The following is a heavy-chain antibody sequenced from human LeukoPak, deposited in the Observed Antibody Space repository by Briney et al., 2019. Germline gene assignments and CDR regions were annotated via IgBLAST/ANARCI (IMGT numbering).Heavy chain of an antibody. CDR2: ISSSSSTI. Sequence: GESLRLSCVTSGFTFSKAWMSWVRQAPGKGLEWVSYISSSSSTIYYADSVKGRFTISRDNAKNSLYLQMNSLRDEDTAVYYCARVWGIAAAGGEIEYWGQGTLVTVSS. V-gene: IGHV3-48*02. D-gene: IGHD6-13*01. CDR3: ARVWGIAAAGGEIEY. J-gene: IGHJ4*02. CDR1: GFTFSKAW.